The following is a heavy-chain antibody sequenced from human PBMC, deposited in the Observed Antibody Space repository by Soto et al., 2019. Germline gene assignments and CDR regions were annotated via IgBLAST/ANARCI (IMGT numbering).Heavy chain of an antibody. D-gene: IGHD3-9*01. CDR1: GFTFSSYA. CDR3: ASVLTGYYKYYFDY. J-gene: IGHJ4*02. CDR2: ISYDGSNK. V-gene: IGHV3-30-3*01. Sequence: GGSPRLSCAASGFTFSSYAMHWVRQAPGKGLEWVAVISYDGSNKYYADSVKGRFTISRDNSKNTLYLQMNSLRAEDTAVYYCASVLTGYYKYYFDYWGQGTLVTVSS.